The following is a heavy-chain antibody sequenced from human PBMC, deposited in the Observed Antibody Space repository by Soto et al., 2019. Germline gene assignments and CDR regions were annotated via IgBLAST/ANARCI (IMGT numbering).Heavy chain of an antibody. CDR2: TYYRSKWYN. CDR1: GCSVSSNSAA. D-gene: IGHD3-10*01. CDR3: ATGDYGTDV. V-gene: IGHV6-1*01. Sequence: SHTLSLTCAISGCSVSSNSAAWNLIRQSPSRGLEWLGRTYYRSKWYNDYAVSVKSRITINPDTSKNQFSLQLNPVTPEDTAVYYCATGDYGTDVWGQGTTVTVSS. J-gene: IGHJ6*02.